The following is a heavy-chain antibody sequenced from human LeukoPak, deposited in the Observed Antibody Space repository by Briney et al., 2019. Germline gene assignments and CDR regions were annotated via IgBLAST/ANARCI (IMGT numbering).Heavy chain of an antibody. J-gene: IGHJ4*02. CDR2: IWYDGSNK. CDR3: ARDSGSGWYGVDY. Sequence: PGRSLRLSCAASGFTFSSYGMHWVRQAPGKGLEWVAVIWYDGSNKYYADSVKGRFTISRDNSKNTLYLQMNSLRGEDTAVYYCARDSGSGWYGVDYWGQGTLVTVSS. D-gene: IGHD6-19*01. CDR1: GFTFSSYG. V-gene: IGHV3-33*01.